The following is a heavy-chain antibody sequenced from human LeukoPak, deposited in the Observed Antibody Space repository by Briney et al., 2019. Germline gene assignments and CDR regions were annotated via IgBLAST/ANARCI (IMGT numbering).Heavy chain of an antibody. CDR2: ISSSGDYT. D-gene: IGHD3-22*01. CDR3: AKDRPNYHESNGHYYRRNGDY. CDR1: GFTFSIYA. V-gene: IGHV3-23*01. Sequence: GGSLRLSCVASGFTFSIYAMSWVRQAPGKGLEWASSISSSGDYTYYTDPVKGRFTISRDNSKDTLYLQMNSLRAEDTAVYYCAKDRPNYHESNGHYYRRNGDYWGQGTLVTVSS. J-gene: IGHJ4*02.